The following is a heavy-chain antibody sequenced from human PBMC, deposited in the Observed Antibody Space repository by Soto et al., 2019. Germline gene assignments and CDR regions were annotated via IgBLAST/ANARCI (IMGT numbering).Heavy chain of an antibody. Sequence: GGSLRLSCAASGFTFSSSWMFWVRQAPEKGLVWISRINPDGTTTNYADSVKGRFTISRDNAKNTVYLQMNSLRAEDTAVYYCARDLGSSPGYWGQGTLVTVSS. CDR3: ARDLGSSPGY. J-gene: IGHJ4*02. CDR2: INPDGTTT. CDR1: GFTFSSSW. V-gene: IGHV3-74*01. D-gene: IGHD6-6*01.